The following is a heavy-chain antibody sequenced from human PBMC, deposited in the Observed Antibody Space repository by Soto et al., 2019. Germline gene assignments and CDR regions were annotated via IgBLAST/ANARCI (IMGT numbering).Heavy chain of an antibody. Sequence: SETLSLTCTVSGGSISSGDYYWSWIRQPPGEGLEWIGYIYYSGSTYYNPSLKSRVTISVDTSKNQFSLKLSSVTAADTAVYYCAREGASITIFSPWFDPWGQGALVTVSS. J-gene: IGHJ5*02. D-gene: IGHD3-3*01. V-gene: IGHV4-30-4*01. CDR1: GGSISSGDYY. CDR2: IYYSGST. CDR3: AREGASITIFSPWFDP.